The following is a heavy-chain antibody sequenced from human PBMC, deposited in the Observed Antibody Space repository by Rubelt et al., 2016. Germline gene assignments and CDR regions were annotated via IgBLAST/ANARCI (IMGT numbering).Heavy chain of an antibody. J-gene: IGHJ4*02. CDR2: ITHSGST. Sequence: QVQLVESGGGVVQPGRSLRLSCATSGFTFSSYAMTWVRQAPGKGLEWIGEITHSGSTNYNPSLKSRVTMAVDTSNNQFSLNMKSVTAADTAVYYCARGGLRVGRAQHFWSQGTLVTVSS. CDR1: GFTFSSYA. CDR3: ARGGLRVGRAQHF. V-gene: IGHV4-34*01. D-gene: IGHD2/OR15-2a*01.